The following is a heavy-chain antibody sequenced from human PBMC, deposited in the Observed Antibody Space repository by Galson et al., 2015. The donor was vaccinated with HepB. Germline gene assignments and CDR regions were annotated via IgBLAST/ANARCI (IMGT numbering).Heavy chain of an antibody. CDR1: GFTFSNYA. J-gene: IGHJ4*02. V-gene: IGHV3-33*01. Sequence: SLRLSCAASGFTFSNYAMHWVRQAPGKGLEWVAIIWYDGSNKYYADSVKGRFTISRDNSKNTLYLQMNSLRPEDTSVYYCATDRTTSAYYFDYWGQGTLVTVSS. CDR3: ATDRTTSAYYFDY. CDR2: IWYDGSNK. D-gene: IGHD1-1*01.